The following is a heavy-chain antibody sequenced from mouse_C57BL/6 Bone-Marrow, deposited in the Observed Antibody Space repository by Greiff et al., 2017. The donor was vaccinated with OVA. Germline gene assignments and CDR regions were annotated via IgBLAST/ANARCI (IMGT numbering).Heavy chain of an antibody. CDR3: ARDPYGIKYYYAMDY. CDR2: IYPRDGST. CDR1: GYTFTSYD. D-gene: IGHD2-1*01. J-gene: IGHJ4*01. V-gene: IGHV1-85*01. Sequence: VQLQESGPELVKPGASVKLSCKASGYTFTSYDINWVKQRPGQGLEWIGWIYPRDGSTKYNEKFKDKATLTVDTSSSTAYMELHSLTSEDSAVYFCARDPYGIKYYYAMDYWGQGTSVTVSS.